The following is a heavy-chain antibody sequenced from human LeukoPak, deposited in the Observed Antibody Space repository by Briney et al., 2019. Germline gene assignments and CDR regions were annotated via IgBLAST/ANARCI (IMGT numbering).Heavy chain of an antibody. J-gene: IGHJ4*02. V-gene: IGHV3-73*01. CDR1: GFTFSDSA. CDR2: IRSKADSYAA. D-gene: IGHD6-19*01. CDR3: TREYSSGWPFDY. Sequence: GGSLRLSCAASGFTFSDSAIHWVRRASGKGLEWVGRIRSKADSYAATYVASVNGRFTISRADSKNTAYLQMNSLKNEDTAVYYCTREYSSGWPFDYWGQGTLVTASS.